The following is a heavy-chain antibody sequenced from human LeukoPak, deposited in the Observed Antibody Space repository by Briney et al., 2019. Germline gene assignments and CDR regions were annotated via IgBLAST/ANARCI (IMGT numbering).Heavy chain of an antibody. CDR2: ISYDGSNK. V-gene: IGHV3-30*18. Sequence: SGGSLRLSCAASGFTFSSYGMHWVRQAPGKGLEWVAVISYDGSNKYYADSVKGRFTISRDNSKNTLYLQMNSLRAEDTAVYYCAKEGASRDDYWGQGTLVTVSS. CDR1: GFTFSSYG. CDR3: AKEGASRDDY. J-gene: IGHJ4*02.